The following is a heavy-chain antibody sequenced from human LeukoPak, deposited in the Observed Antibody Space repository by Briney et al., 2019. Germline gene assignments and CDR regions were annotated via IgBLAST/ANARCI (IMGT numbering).Heavy chain of an antibody. V-gene: IGHV1-69*13. D-gene: IGHD6-13*01. J-gene: IGHJ3*02. CDR3: ARVGRSSLDAFDI. CDR2: VNPIFGTA. Sequence: ASVKVSCKASGYRFIGYYMHWVRQAPGQGLEWLGWVNPIFGTANYAQKFQGSVTITADESTSTAYMELSSLRSEDTAVYYCARVGRSSLDAFDIWGQGTMVTVSS. CDR1: GYRFIGYY.